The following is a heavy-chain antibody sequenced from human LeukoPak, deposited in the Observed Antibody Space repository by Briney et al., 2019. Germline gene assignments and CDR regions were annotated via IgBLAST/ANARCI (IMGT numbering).Heavy chain of an antibody. D-gene: IGHD1-7*01. J-gene: IGHJ4*02. CDR1: GFTFSSYA. CDR3: ASEPFAPQLRGKTDY. Sequence: GGSLRLSCAASGFTFSSYAMHWVRQAPGKGLEWVAVISYDGSNKYYADSVKGRFTISRDNSKNTLYLQMNSLRAEDTAVYYRASEPFAPQLRGKTDYWGQGTLVTVSS. CDR2: ISYDGSNK. V-gene: IGHV3-30-3*01.